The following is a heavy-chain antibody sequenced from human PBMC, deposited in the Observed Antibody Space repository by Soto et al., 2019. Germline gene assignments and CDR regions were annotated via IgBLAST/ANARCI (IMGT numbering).Heavy chain of an antibody. D-gene: IGHD1-7*01. CDR3: ARRLNWNCDY. J-gene: IGHJ4*02. Sequence: VQLVQSGAEVKKPGESLKVSCTGSGYSFTSHWIAWVRQMPGKGLEWVGAIFPGDSETSYSPSFQGRVTISVDKSISTAYLQWDSLEASDTATYYCARRLNWNCDYWGQGTLVTVSS. V-gene: IGHV5-51*01. CDR1: GYSFTSHW. CDR2: IFPGDSET.